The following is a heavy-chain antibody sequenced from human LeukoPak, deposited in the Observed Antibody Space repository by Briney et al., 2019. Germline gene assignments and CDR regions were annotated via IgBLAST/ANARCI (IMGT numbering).Heavy chain of an antibody. D-gene: IGHD3-10*01. V-gene: IGHV4-34*01. CDR3: ARGGFGFGELVLSDWFDP. J-gene: IGHJ5*02. CDR1: GGSFSGYY. Sequence: SETLSLTCAVYGGSFSGYYWSWIRQPPGKGLEWIGEINHSGSTNYNPSLKSRVTISVDTSKNQFSLKLSSVTAADTAVYYCARGGFGFGELVLSDWFDPWGQGTLVTVTS. CDR2: INHSGST.